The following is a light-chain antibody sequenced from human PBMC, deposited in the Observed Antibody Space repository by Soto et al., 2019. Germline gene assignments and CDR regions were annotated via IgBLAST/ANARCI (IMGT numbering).Light chain of an antibody. CDR1: QSLANSL. CDR3: QQYGTSEMI. Sequence: MMLKQSPATLSLSVVERGTLSCMASQSLANSLIAWYQQKPGQTPRLLIYDTSSRASAMPARFIGSRSGTKFTLTIIRRETEDYAVFYCQQYGTSEMIFGQGTQVEIK. J-gene: IGKJ2*01. V-gene: IGKV3-20*01. CDR2: DTS.